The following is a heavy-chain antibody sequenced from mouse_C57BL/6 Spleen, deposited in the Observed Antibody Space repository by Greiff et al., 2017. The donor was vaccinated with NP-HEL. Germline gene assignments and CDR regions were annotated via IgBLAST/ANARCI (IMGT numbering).Heavy chain of an antibody. D-gene: IGHD1-1*01. Sequence: EVKLMESEGGLVQPGSSMKLSCTASGFTFSDYYMAWVRQVPEKGLEWVANINYDGSSTYYLDSLKSRFIISRDNAKNILYLQMSSLKSEDTATYYCARGAGSTYFDYWGQGTTLTVSS. CDR1: GFTFSDYY. CDR2: INYDGSST. CDR3: ARGAGSTYFDY. V-gene: IGHV5-16*01. J-gene: IGHJ2*01.